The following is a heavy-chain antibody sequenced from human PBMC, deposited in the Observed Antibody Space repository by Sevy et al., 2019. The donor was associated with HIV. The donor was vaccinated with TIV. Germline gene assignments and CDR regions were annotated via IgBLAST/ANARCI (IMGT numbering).Heavy chain of an antibody. D-gene: IGHD3-10*01. CDR3: GGAPMYYYGSGSYLDY. CDR2: ISYDGSNK. Sequence: GGSLRLSCAASGFTFSSYAMHWARQAPGKGLEWVAVISYDGSNKYYADSVKGRFTISRDNSKNTLYLQMNSLRAEDTAVYYCGGAPMYYYGSGSYLDYWGQGTLVTVSS. CDR1: GFTFSSYA. J-gene: IGHJ4*02. V-gene: IGHV3-30-3*01.